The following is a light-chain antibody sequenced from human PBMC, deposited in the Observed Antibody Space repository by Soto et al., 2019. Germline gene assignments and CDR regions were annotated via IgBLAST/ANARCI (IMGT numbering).Light chain of an antibody. V-gene: IGKV1-39*01. J-gene: IGKJ5*01. Sequence: DIQITPSPSSLSASVGDRVTITCRARQSISSYLNWYQQKPGKAPKLLIYAASSLQSGVPSRFSGSGSGTDFTLTISSLQPEDFATYYCQQSYSTRITFGHGTRLEIK. CDR1: QSISSY. CDR3: QQSYSTRIT. CDR2: AAS.